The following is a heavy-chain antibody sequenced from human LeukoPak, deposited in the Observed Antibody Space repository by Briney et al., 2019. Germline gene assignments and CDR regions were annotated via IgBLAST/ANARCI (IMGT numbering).Heavy chain of an antibody. CDR1: GGTFSSYA. CDR2: IIPIFGTA. D-gene: IGHD5-12*01. V-gene: IGHV1-69*13. Sequence: SVKVSCKASGGTFSSYAISWVRQAPGQGLEWMGGIIPIFGTANYAQKFQGRVTITADESTSTAYMELSSLRSEDTAVYYCARDPDEYSGYDLYGMDVWAKGPRSPSP. J-gene: IGHJ6*02. CDR3: ARDPDEYSGYDLYGMDV.